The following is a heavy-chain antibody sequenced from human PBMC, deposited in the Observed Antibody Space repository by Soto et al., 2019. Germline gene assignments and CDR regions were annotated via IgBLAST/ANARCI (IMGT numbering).Heavy chain of an antibody. Sequence: GWSLRLSCAASGFTFTNYAMSWVRQAPGRGLEWVSAISGGGGATYYADSVKGRFTISRDNSKSTLYLQMNSLRAEDTAVYYCAKDYYDSRGYSLYWGQGTLVSVS. D-gene: IGHD3-22*01. CDR1: GFTFTNYA. CDR3: AKDYYDSRGYSLY. V-gene: IGHV3-23*01. J-gene: IGHJ4*02. CDR2: ISGGGGAT.